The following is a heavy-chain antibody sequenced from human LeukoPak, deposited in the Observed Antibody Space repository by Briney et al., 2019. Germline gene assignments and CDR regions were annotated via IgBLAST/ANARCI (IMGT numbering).Heavy chain of an antibody. CDR3: ARGHDILTGYYSYYFDY. Sequence: ASVKVSCKASGYTFTSYYMHWVRQATGQGLEWMGWMNPNSGNTGYAQKFQGRVTMTRNTSISTAYMELSSLRSEDTAVYYCARGHDILTGYYSYYFDYWGQGTLVTVSS. CDR1: GYTFTSYY. V-gene: IGHV1-8*02. J-gene: IGHJ4*02. D-gene: IGHD3-9*01. CDR2: MNPNSGNT.